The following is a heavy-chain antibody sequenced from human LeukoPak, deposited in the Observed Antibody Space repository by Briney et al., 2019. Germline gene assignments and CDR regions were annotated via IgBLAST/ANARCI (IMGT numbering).Heavy chain of an antibody. CDR2: ISAYNGNT. J-gene: IGHJ6*02. Sequence: ASVKVSCKASGYTFTSYGISWVRQAPGQGLEWMGWISAYNGNTNYAQKLQGRVTMTTDTSTSTAYMELRSLRSDDTAVYYCARDNVGASVYYYGMDVWGQGTTVTVSS. CDR1: GYTFTSYG. D-gene: IGHD1-26*01. CDR3: ARDNVGASVYYYGMDV. V-gene: IGHV1-18*01.